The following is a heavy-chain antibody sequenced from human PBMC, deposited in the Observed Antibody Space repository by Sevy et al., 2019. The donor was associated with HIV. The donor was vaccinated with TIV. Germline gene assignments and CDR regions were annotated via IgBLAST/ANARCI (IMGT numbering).Heavy chain of an antibody. CDR1: GFTFSTYK. V-gene: IGHV3-48*02. CDR3: ARSFDF. J-gene: IGHJ4*02. CDR2: ISSSGSTK. Sequence: GGSLRLSCAASGFTFSTYKMNWVRQAPGKGLEWVSYISSSGSTKYYADSVKGRFTISRDNAKNSMYLQMNSLRDEDTAVYYCARSFDFWGQGTLVTVSS.